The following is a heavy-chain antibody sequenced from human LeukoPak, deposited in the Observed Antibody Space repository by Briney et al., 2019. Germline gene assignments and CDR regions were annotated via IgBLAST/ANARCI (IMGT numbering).Heavy chain of an antibody. CDR3: ARIHLVGATTHVPPYYFDY. Sequence: ESGPTLVNPTQTLTLTCTFSGFSLSTSGVGVGWIRQPPGKALEWLALIYWDDDKRYSPSLKSRLTITKDTSKNQVVLTMTNMDPVDTATYYCARIHLVGATTHVPPYYFDYWGQGTLVTVSS. V-gene: IGHV2-5*02. J-gene: IGHJ4*02. CDR1: GFSLSTSGVG. CDR2: IYWDDDK. D-gene: IGHD1-26*01.